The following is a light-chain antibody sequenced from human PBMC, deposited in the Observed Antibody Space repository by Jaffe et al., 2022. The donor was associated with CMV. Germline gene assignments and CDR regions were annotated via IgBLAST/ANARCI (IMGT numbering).Light chain of an antibody. CDR2: DAS. CDR1: QSLSNNY. V-gene: IGKV3-20*01. J-gene: IGKJ1*01. Sequence: EIVMTQSPGTLSLSPGERATLSCRASQSLSNNYLAWFQQKPGQAPRLLIYDASTRATDIPERVSGSGSGTDFTLTISRLEPEDFAVYYCQQYGNVPKTFGQGTRVEIK. CDR3: QQYGNVPKT.